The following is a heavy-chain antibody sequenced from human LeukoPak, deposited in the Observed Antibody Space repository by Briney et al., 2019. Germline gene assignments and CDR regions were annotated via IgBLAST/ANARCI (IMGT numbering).Heavy chain of an antibody. CDR3: AREGLRYFDWLLYYYYYGMDV. D-gene: IGHD3-9*01. CDR2: ISAYNGNT. J-gene: IGHJ6*02. CDR1: GYTFTSYG. Sequence: ASVKVSCKASGYTFTSYGISWARQAPGQGLEWMGWISAYNGNTNYAQKLQGRVTMTTDTSTSTAYMELRSLRSDDTAVYYCAREGLRYFDWLLYYYYYGMDVWGQGTTVTVSS. V-gene: IGHV1-18*01.